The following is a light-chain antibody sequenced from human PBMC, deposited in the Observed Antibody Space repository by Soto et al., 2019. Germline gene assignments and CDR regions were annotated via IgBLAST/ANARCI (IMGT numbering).Light chain of an antibody. Sequence: QSVLTQPPSASGTPRQRGTISFSGSSSNIGKNSVYWYQQVPGTAPKLLISGNGQRPSGVPDRISGSKSGTSASLAISGLRSEDDADYFCAAWDDSLSALAFGGGTKLTVL. V-gene: IGLV1-47*01. CDR3: AAWDDSLSALA. J-gene: IGLJ2*01. CDR2: GNG. CDR1: SSNIGKNS.